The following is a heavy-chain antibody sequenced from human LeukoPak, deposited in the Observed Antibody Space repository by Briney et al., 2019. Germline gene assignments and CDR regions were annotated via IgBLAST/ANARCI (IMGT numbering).Heavy chain of an antibody. CDR3: ARRYDSSGYSHDAFDI. V-gene: IGHV3-20*04. Sequence: GGSLRLSCAASGFSFDDYGMSWVRQAPGKGLEWVSGINWNGGSSGHADSVRGRFTISRDNAKNSLYLQMNTLRAEDTAFYYCARRYDSSGYSHDAFDIWGQGTMVTVSS. CDR1: GFSFDDYG. CDR2: INWNGGSS. J-gene: IGHJ3*02. D-gene: IGHD3-22*01.